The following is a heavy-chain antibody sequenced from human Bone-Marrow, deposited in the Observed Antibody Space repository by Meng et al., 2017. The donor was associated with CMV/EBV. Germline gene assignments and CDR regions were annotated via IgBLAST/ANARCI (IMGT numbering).Heavy chain of an antibody. Sequence: GESLKISCAASGFTFSSYWMSWVRQAPGKGLEWVANIKQDGSEKYYVDSVKGRFTISRDNAKNSLYLQMNSLTVEDTAVYYCATFNGWSFFFDYWGQGALVTVSS. J-gene: IGHJ4*02. CDR1: GFTFSSYW. CDR3: ATFNGWSFFFDY. V-gene: IGHV3-7*01. D-gene: IGHD1-26*01. CDR2: IKQDGSEK.